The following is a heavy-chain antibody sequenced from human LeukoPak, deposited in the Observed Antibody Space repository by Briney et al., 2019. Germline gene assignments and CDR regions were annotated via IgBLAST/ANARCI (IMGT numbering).Heavy chain of an antibody. V-gene: IGHV4-39*01. D-gene: IGHD3-22*01. J-gene: IGHJ4*02. Sequence: SETLSLTCTVSGGTISSSSYYWGWLRQPPGRVLGGIGCIYYSESTYYHPSLKSRVTMSVDTSKNQVSLKLSSVTAADTAVYYCARIYDSSGYYYGAFGYFDYWGQGTLVTVSS. CDR3: ARIYDSSGYYYGAFGYFDY. CDR1: GGTISSSSYY. CDR2: IYYSEST.